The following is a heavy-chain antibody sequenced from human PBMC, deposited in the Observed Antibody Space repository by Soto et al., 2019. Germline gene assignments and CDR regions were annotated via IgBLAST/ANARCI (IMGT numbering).Heavy chain of an antibody. D-gene: IGHD7-27*01. Sequence: EVPLVESGGGLVQPGGSLRLSCATSGFILSDCAMNWVRQAPGKGLEWVSYISSSSSVIDYADSVKGRFTVSRDNARNSLQLQMNSLRAEDTAVYYCARDLSWGSNWYYYMDVWGKGTTVTVSS. CDR1: GFILSDCA. V-gene: IGHV3-48*01. J-gene: IGHJ6*03. CDR3: ARDLSWGSNWYYYMDV. CDR2: ISSSSSVI.